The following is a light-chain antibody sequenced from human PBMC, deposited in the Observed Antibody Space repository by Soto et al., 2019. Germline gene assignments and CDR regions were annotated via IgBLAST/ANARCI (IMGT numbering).Light chain of an antibody. J-gene: IGKJ4*01. V-gene: IGKV3-15*01. CDR2: GAS. CDR1: QSVSGN. Sequence: EVVMTQSPATLSVSQGERVTLSCTPSQSVSGNLAWYQQKPGQAPRLLIHGASTRATDIPARFSGSGSGTEFTLTITSLQSEDFAVYYCQQYHNWPPGLTFGGGTKVDIK. CDR3: QQYHNWPPGLT.